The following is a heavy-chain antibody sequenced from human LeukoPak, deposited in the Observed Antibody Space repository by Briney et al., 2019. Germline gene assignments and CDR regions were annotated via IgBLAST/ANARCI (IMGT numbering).Heavy chain of an antibody. CDR1: GFTFSSYS. CDR2: ISSSSYI. D-gene: IGHD6-13*01. V-gene: IGHV3-21*01. Sequence: GGSLRLSCAASGFTFSSYSMNWVRQAPGKGLEWVSSISSSSYIYYADSVKGRFTISRDNAKNSLYLQMNSLRAEDTAVYYCARDVEQQLKYFDYWGQGTLVTVSS. CDR3: ARDVEQQLKYFDY. J-gene: IGHJ4*02.